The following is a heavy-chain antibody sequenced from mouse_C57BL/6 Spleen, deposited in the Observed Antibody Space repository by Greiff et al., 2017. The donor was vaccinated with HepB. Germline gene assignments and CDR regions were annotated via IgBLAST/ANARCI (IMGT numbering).Heavy chain of an antibody. CDR2: ISYDGSN. CDR1: GYSITSGYY. Sequence: EVQLVESGPGLVKPSQSLSLTCSVTGYSITSGYYWNWIRQFPGNKLEWMGYISYDGSNNYNPSLKNRISITRDTSKNQFFLKLNSVTTEDTATYYCANYDVGYYFDYWGQGTTLTVSS. J-gene: IGHJ2*01. V-gene: IGHV3-6*01. D-gene: IGHD2-4*01. CDR3: ANYDVGYYFDY.